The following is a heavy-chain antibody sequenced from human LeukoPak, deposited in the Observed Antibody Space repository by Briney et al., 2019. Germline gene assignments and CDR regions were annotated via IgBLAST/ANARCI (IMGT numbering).Heavy chain of an antibody. D-gene: IGHD1-14*01. J-gene: IGHJ4*02. V-gene: IGHV1-69*02. CDR2: IIPILGIA. CDR1: GYSFTSYW. Sequence: KISCKGSGYSFTSYWISWVRQAPGQGLEWMGRIIPILGIANYAQKFQGRVTVTADKSTSTAYMELSSLRSEDTAVYYCASAPGTRFDYWGQGTLVTVSS. CDR3: ASAPGTRFDY.